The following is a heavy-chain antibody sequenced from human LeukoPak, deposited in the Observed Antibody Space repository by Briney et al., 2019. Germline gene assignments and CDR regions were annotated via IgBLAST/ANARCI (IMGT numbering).Heavy chain of an antibody. Sequence: ASVKVSCKASGYTFTGYYMHWVRQAPGQGLEWMGWINPNSGGTNYAQKFQGRVTMTRDTSISTAYMELSRLRSDDTAVYYCARDDGYSSSWHFDCWGQGTLVTVSS. J-gene: IGHJ4*02. CDR1: GYTFTGYY. D-gene: IGHD6-13*01. CDR3: ARDDGYSSSWHFDC. CDR2: INPNSGGT. V-gene: IGHV1-2*02.